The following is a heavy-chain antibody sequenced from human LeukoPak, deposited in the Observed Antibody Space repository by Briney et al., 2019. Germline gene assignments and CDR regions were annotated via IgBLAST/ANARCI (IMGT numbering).Heavy chain of an antibody. CDR1: GYRFSNYG. Sequence: ASVKVSCKASGYRFSNYGITWVRQAPGQGLECMGWISAYNGDTNYAQNFQGRLTMTTDTSTNAAYMELRSLRSDDTAVYYCARVGSPDSENSGWKLFFDYWGQGTLATVSS. D-gene: IGHD6-19*01. CDR2: ISAYNGDT. CDR3: ARVGSPDSENSGWKLFFDY. V-gene: IGHV1-18*01. J-gene: IGHJ4*02.